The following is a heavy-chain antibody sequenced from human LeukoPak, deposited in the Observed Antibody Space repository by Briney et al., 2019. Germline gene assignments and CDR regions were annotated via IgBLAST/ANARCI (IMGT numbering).Heavy chain of an antibody. V-gene: IGHV3-11*01. CDR1: GFTFSDYY. CDR3: ARVDEWELPYFDY. J-gene: IGHJ4*02. D-gene: IGHD1-26*01. CDR2: ISSSGSTI. Sequence: GGSLRLSCAASGFTFSDYYMSWIRQAPGKGLEWVSYISSSGSTIYYADSVKGRFTISRDNAKNSLYLQMNSLRAEDTAVYYCARVDEWELPYFDYWGRGTLVTVSS.